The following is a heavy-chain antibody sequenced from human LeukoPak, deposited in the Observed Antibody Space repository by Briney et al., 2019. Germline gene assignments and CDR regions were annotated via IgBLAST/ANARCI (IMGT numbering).Heavy chain of an antibody. CDR1: RNSFTNDW. CDR3: ARLAVYSSRGGYLPS. CDR2: VYPGDSDT. J-gene: IGHJ5*02. D-gene: IGHD2-21*02. Sequence: GESLKLSCMGSRNSFTNDWIAWVRQMPGKGLEWMGIVYPGDSDTRYSPSFQGKVTISADKSVSTAYLQWSSLKASDTAMYYCARLAVYSSRGGYLPSWGQGTLVTVSS. V-gene: IGHV5-51*01.